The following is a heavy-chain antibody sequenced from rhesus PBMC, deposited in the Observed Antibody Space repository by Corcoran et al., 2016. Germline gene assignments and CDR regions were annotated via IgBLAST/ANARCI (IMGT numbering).Heavy chain of an antibody. CDR1: GGSISGYYY. CDR3: ARDRGYGSSMYYFDY. V-gene: IGHV4-73*01. Sequence: QVKLQQWGEGLVKPSETLSLTCAVYGGSISGYYYWSWIRQPPGKGLEWIGYIYRNSDSTNYNPALKIRVTSSKDTSKNQFSLKLSSGTAADTAVYYCARDRGYGSSMYYFDYWGQGVLVTVSS. CDR2: IYRNSDST. J-gene: IGHJ4*01. D-gene: IGHD4-29*01.